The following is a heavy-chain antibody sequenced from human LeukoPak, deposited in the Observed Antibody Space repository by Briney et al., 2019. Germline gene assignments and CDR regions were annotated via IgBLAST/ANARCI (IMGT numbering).Heavy chain of an antibody. V-gene: IGHV3-15*01. CDR3: ATLTVRGVINI. CDR1: GFTFSNTW. CDR2: IQSKTDGGTT. D-gene: IGHD3-10*01. Sequence: PGGSLRLSCAASGFTFSNTWMNWVRQAPGKGLEWVGRIQSKTDGGTTEYAAPVKGGFTISRDDSKTTLYLQMNSLKTEDIAVYYCATLTVRGVINIWGQGTLVTVSS. J-gene: IGHJ4*02.